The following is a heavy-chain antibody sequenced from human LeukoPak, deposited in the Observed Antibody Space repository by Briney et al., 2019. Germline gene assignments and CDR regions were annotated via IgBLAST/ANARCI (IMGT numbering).Heavy chain of an antibody. J-gene: IGHJ5*02. CDR1: VFTLGVNW. Sequence: GGSLRLSCAASVFTLGVNWMHWLRQAPGKGLVWVSRIKNDGSSTTYADSVKGRFTISRDNAKNTLYLQMNSRRVEDTAVYYCARSDWFDPWGQGTLVTVSS. CDR2: IKNDGSST. V-gene: IGHV3-74*01. CDR3: ARSDWFDP.